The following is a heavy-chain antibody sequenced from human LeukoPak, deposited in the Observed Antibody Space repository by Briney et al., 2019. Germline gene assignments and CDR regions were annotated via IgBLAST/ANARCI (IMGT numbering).Heavy chain of an antibody. V-gene: IGHV3-23*01. D-gene: IGHD3-10*01. CDR1: GFTFSSYG. Sequence: PGGSLRLSCAASGFTFSSYGMSWVRQAPGKGLEWVSAISGSGGSTYYADSVKGRFTISRDNSKNTLYLQMNSLRAEDTAVYYCAKVPNYYGSGSHLDYWGQGTLVTVSS. J-gene: IGHJ4*02. CDR3: AKVPNYYGSGSHLDY. CDR2: ISGSGGST.